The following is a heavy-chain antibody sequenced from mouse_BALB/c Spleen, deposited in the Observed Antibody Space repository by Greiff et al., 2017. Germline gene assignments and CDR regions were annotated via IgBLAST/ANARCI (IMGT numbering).Heavy chain of an antibody. V-gene: IGHV2-9-2*01. Sequence: VQLQESGPGLVAPSQSLSITCTVSGFSLTSYDISWIRQPPGKGLEWLGVIWTGGGTNYNSAFMSRLSISKDNSKSQVFLKMNSLQTDDTAIYYCVRDITTVVEGFAYWGQGTLVTVSA. D-gene: IGHD1-1*01. J-gene: IGHJ3*01. CDR3: VRDITTVVEGFAY. CDR2: IWTGGGT. CDR1: GFSLTSYD.